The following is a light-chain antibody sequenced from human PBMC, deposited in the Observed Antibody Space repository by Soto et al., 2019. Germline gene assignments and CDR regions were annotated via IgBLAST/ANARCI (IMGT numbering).Light chain of an antibody. CDR1: QSVSSSY. V-gene: IGKV3-20*01. J-gene: IGKJ1*01. CDR2: GAS. CDR3: QQYGSSTGT. Sequence: EVVLTRSPATLSLSPWERATLSCRASQSVSSSYLAWYQQKPGQAPRLLIYGASSRATGIPDGFSGSGSGTDFTLTISRLEPEDFAVYYCQQYGSSTGTFGQGTKLDNK.